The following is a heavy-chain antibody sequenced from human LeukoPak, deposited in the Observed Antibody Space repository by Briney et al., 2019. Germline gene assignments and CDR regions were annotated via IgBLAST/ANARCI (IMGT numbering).Heavy chain of an antibody. CDR1: GFTFSSYA. J-gene: IGHJ1*01. Sequence: GGSLRLSCAASGFTFSSYAMHWVRQAPGKGLEYVSAISSNGGSTYYANSVKGRFTISRDNSKNTLYLQMGSLRAEDMAVYYCARDGGPTVVIRAEYFQHWGQGTLVTVSS. V-gene: IGHV3-64*01. D-gene: IGHD4-23*01. CDR3: ARDGGPTVVIRAEYFQH. CDR2: ISSNGGST.